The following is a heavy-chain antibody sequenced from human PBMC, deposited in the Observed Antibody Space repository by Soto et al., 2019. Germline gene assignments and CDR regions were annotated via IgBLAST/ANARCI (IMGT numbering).Heavy chain of an antibody. CDR1: GGTFSSYA. Sequence: QVQLVQSGAEVKKPGSSVKVSCKASGGTFSSYAISWVRQAPGQGLEWMGGIIPIFGTANYAQKFQGRVTIXAXXSKSPAYMELSSLRSEDTAVYYCAMADSTSGVGPVWGQGTTVTVSS. CDR3: AMADSTSGVGPV. D-gene: IGHD6-19*01. CDR2: IIPIFGTA. V-gene: IGHV1-69*12. J-gene: IGHJ6*02.